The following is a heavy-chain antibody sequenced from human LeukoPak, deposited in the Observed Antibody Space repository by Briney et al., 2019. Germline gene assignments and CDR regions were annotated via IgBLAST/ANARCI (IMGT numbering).Heavy chain of an antibody. CDR1: SDSISNSAYH. D-gene: IGHD2-8*02. J-gene: IGHJ4*02. CDR2: IYYNRGT. V-gene: IGHV4-39*01. CDR3: ARHTGTYYQY. Sequence: TSETLSLTCTVSSDSISNSAYHWGWIRQPPGRGLEWIGTIYYNRGTYYNPSLKSRVTISVDTSKNQFSLKLSSVTAADTAMYYCARHTGTYYQYWGQGTLVTVSS.